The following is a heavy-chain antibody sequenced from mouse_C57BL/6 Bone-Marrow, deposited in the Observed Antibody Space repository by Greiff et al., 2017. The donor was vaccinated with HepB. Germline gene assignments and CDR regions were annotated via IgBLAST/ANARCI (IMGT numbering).Heavy chain of an antibody. CDR2: ILPGSGST. D-gene: IGHD4-1*02. J-gene: IGHJ3*01. V-gene: IGHV1-9*01. CDR3: ASQGGSFNWAWFAY. Sequence: QVQLKESGAELMKPGASVKLSCKATGYTFTGYWIEWVKQRPGHGLEWIGEILPGSGSTNYNEKFKGKATFTADTSFNTAYMQLSSLTTEDSAIYYCASQGGSFNWAWFAYWGQGTLVTVSA. CDR1: GYTFTGYW.